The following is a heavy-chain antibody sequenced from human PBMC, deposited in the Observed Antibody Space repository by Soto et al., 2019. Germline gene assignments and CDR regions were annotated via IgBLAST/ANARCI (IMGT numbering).Heavy chain of an antibody. CDR3: ARESSPVVPAAN. V-gene: IGHV1-69*13. CDR1: GGTFSSYA. J-gene: IGHJ4*02. D-gene: IGHD2-2*01. Sequence: ASVKVSCKASGGTFSSYAISWVRQAPGQGLEWMGGIIPIFGTANYAQKFQGRVTITADESTSTAYMELSSLRSEDTAVYYCARESSPVVPAANWGQGTLVTVSS. CDR2: IIPIFGTA.